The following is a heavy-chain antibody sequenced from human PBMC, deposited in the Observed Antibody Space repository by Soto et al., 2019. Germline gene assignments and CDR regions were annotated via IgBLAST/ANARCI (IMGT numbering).Heavy chain of an antibody. D-gene: IGHD1-26*01. CDR1: GYTFTGYY. V-gene: IGHV1-2*02. CDR3: ARGWELIHFYFDS. J-gene: IGHJ4*02. Sequence: KVSCKASGYTFTGYYMHWVRQAPGQGLEWMGWINPNSGGTNYAQKFQGRVTMTRDTSISTAYMELSRLRTDDSAVYYCARGWELIHFYFDSWGQGTLVTVSS. CDR2: INPNSGGT.